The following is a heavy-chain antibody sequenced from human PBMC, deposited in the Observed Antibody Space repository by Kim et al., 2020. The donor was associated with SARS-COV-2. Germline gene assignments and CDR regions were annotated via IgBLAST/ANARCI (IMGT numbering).Heavy chain of an antibody. V-gene: IGHV3-21*01. CDR2: ISSSSSYI. J-gene: IGHJ6*02. CDR1: GFTFSSYS. D-gene: IGHD2-2*01. CDR3: ARGTPQDCSSTSCYLSYFGYYYYYGMDV. Sequence: GGSLRLSCAASGFTFSSYSMNWVRKAPGKGLEWVSSISSSSSYIYYADSVKGRFTISRDNAKNSLYLQMNSLRAEDTAVYYCARGTPQDCSSTSCYLSYFGYYYYYGMDVWGQGTTVTVSS.